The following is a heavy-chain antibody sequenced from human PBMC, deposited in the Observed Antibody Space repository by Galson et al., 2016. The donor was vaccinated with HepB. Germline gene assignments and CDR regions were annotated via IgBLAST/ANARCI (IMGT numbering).Heavy chain of an antibody. Sequence: SCKASGYTFTDYGISWVRQAPGQGLEWMGWISTYKGDTHYGQKVQARVTMTTDTSTSTAYMELRSLTSDDTAVYYCARGYYGSGSYYYFFYGMDVWGQGTTATVSS. CDR1: GYTFTDYG. D-gene: IGHD3-10*01. CDR2: ISTYKGDT. CDR3: ARGYYGSGSYYYFFYGMDV. V-gene: IGHV1-18*01. J-gene: IGHJ6*02.